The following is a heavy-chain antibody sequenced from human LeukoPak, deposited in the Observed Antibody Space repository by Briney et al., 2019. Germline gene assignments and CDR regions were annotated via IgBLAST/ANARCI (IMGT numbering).Heavy chain of an antibody. V-gene: IGHV5-10-1*01. Sequence: GESLKISCKGSGYTFTTYWINWVRQMPGKGLEWMGRIDPSDSYTKYSPSFDGHVTISADKSISTAYLQWSSLKASDTAMYYCARQRGANWFDPWGQGTLVTVSS. D-gene: IGHD5-24*01. CDR3: ARQRGANWFDP. J-gene: IGHJ5*02. CDR1: GYTFTTYW. CDR2: IDPSDSYT.